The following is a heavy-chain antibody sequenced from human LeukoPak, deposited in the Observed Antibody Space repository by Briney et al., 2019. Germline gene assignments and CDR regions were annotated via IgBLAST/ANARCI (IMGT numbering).Heavy chain of an antibody. V-gene: IGHV4-59*01. J-gene: IGHJ4*02. CDR3: ARGMGGPDY. CDR1: GGSISSYY. CDR2: ISYSGST. Sequence: SETLSLTCTVAGGSISSYYWSWIRQPPGKGLEWIGYISYSGSTNYNPSLKSRVTMSVDTSKNQFSLKLSSVTAADTAVYYCARGMGGPDYWGQGTLVTVSS. D-gene: IGHD2-15*01.